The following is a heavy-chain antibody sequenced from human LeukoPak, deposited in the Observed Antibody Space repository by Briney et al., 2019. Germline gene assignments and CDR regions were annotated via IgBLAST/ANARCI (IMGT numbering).Heavy chain of an antibody. CDR2: INPQSGGT. J-gene: IGHJ1*01. Sequence: ASVKVSCKASGYTFTGYYIHWVRQAPGQGLEYMGWINPQSGGTSNVQKFQGRVPMTRGTSISTAYMDLSRLRSDDTAVYYCARSASGSYWNFQHWGQGTLVAVSS. CDR1: GYTFTGYY. CDR3: ARSASGSYWNFQH. D-gene: IGHD1-26*01. V-gene: IGHV1-2*02.